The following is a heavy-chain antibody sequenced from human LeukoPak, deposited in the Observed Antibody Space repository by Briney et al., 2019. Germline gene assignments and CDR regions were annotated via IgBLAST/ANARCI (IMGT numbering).Heavy chain of an antibody. CDR3: ARTRRYCSSTSCPTGNWFDP. Sequence: SETLSLTCSASGGSISRSDYYWSWIRQPPGKGLEWIGYIYYSGSTNYNPSLKSRVTISVDTSKNQFSLKLSSVTAADTAVYYCARTRRYCSSTSCPTGNWFDPWGQGTLVTVSS. J-gene: IGHJ5*02. D-gene: IGHD2-2*01. CDR1: GGSISRSDYY. V-gene: IGHV4-61*08. CDR2: IYYSGST.